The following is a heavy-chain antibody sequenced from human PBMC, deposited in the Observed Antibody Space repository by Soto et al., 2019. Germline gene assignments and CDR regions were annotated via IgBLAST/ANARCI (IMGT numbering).Heavy chain of an antibody. CDR2: IYYSGST. J-gene: IGHJ5*02. CDR1: GGSISSYY. Sequence: PSETLSLTCTVSGGSISSYYWSWIRQSPGKGLEWIGYIYYSGSTNYNPSLKSRVTISVDTSKNQFSLKLNSVTAADTAVYYCARVGDIAARHGWFDPWGQGTMVTVYS. CDR3: ARVGDIAARHGWFDP. D-gene: IGHD6-6*01. V-gene: IGHV4-59*01.